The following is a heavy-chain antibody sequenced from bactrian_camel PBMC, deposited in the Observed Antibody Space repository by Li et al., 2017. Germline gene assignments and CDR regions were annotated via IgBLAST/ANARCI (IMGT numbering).Heavy chain of an antibody. D-gene: IGHD1*01. CDR1: GDTYRRYC. J-gene: IGHJ4*01. CDR3: AADWRFWEWCTLVRNEYNV. Sequence: HVQLVESGGGSVQAGGSLRLSCAASGDTYRRYCIGWFRQAPGKEREGVATISTEDDTADYADSVKGRFTISQDNAKNTMYLQMNSLKPDDSAMYYCAADWRFWEWCTLVRNEYNVWGQGTQVTVS. V-gene: IGHV3S1*01. CDR2: ISTEDDTA.